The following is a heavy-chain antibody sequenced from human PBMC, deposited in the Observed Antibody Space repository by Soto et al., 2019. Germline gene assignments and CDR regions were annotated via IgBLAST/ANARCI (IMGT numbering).Heavy chain of an antibody. CDR1: GFTVSSNY. J-gene: IGHJ4*02. Sequence: GGSLRLSCAASGFTVSSNYMSWVRQAPGKGLEWVSVIYSGGSTYYADSVKGRFTISRDNSKNTLYLQMNSLRAEDTAVYYCARDRTGTTAPDYWGQGILVTVSS. V-gene: IGHV3-66*01. CDR2: IYSGGST. CDR3: ARDRTGTTAPDY. D-gene: IGHD1-1*01.